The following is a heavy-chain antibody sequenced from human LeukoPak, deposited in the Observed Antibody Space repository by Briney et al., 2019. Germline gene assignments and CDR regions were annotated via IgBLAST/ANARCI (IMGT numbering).Heavy chain of an antibody. Sequence: GGSLRLSCAASGFTFSSYAMGWVRQAPGKGLEWVSAISGSGGSTYYADSVKGRFTISRDNSKNTLYLQMNSLRAEDTAVYYCAKDGGSWFDFDYWGQGTLVTVSS. CDR1: GFTFSSYA. CDR3: AKDGGSWFDFDY. CDR2: ISGSGGST. J-gene: IGHJ4*02. V-gene: IGHV3-23*01. D-gene: IGHD6-13*01.